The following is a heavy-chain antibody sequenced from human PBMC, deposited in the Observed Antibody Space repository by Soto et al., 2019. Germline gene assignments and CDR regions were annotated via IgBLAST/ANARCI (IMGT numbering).Heavy chain of an antibody. CDR1: GGTFSSYA. CDR3: ARSQGSSTSLEIYYYYYYGMDV. V-gene: IGHV1-69*01. Sequence: QVQLVQSGAEVKKPGSSVKVSCKASGGTFSSYAISWVRQAPGQGLEWMGGSIPTSGTANYAQKFQGRVTITAAQSTSTAYMELSSLRSEDTAVYYCARSQGSSTSLEIYYYYYYGMDVWGQGTTVTVSS. D-gene: IGHD2-2*01. J-gene: IGHJ6*02. CDR2: SIPTSGTA.